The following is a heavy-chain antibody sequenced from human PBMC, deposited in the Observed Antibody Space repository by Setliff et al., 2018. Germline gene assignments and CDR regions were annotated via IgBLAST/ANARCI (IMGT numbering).Heavy chain of an antibody. J-gene: IGHJ6*03. CDR3: ATVSSNWYDGLNRKGPLYYFWSGYWNYYYYYYYMDV. Sequence: ASVKVSCKASGYTFTDYYMHWVRQAPGQGLEWMGWIIPNSGGRNYAQKFQGRVTMTRDTSINTAYMELSSLRSDDTAVYYCATVSSNWYDGLNRKGPLYYFWSGYWNYYYYYYYMDVWGKGTTVTVSS. V-gene: IGHV1-2*02. CDR1: GYTFTDYY. CDR2: IIPNSGGR. D-gene: IGHD3-3*01.